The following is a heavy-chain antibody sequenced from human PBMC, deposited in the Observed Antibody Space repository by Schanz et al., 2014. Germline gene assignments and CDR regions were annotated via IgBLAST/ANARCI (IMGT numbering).Heavy chain of an antibody. J-gene: IGHJ3*02. CDR2: ISDSSSYI. CDR3: VREDMVRGIRAFDI. D-gene: IGHD3-10*01. CDR1: GFTFSSYG. Sequence: VQLVESGGGVVQPGRSLRLSCAASGFTFSSYGMHWVRQAPGKGLEWVSSISDSSSYIYYADSVKGRFTISRDNAKNSLFLQMNSLTAEDTAVYYCVREDMVRGIRAFDIWGQGTMVTVSS. V-gene: IGHV3-21*01.